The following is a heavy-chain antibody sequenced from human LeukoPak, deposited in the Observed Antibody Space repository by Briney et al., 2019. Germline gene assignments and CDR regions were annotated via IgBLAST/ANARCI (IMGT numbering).Heavy chain of an antibody. CDR3: ARADWSDDYYYYYMDV. CDR2: ISTGGSTI. J-gene: IGHJ6*03. Sequence: GGSLRLSCLVSGFTFSSYEMNWVRQGPGRGLEWVSYISTGGSTIYYADSVKGRFTISRDNAKNSLYMQMNSLRAEDTAIYYCARADWSDDYYYYYMDVWGKGTTVTVSS. D-gene: IGHD1-1*01. V-gene: IGHV3-48*03. CDR1: GFTFSSYE.